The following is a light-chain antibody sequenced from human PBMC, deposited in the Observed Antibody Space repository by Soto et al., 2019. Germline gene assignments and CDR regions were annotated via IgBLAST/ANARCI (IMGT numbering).Light chain of an antibody. Sequence: EIVLTQSPGTLSLSPGERATLSCRASENVATSYLGWYQQKPGQAPRLLISGASTGATGIPARFSGSGSGTEFTLTISSLQSEDCAIYYCQQYHTWPITFGGGTKVEIK. CDR2: GAS. CDR1: ENVATSY. CDR3: QQYHTWPIT. V-gene: IGKV3-15*01. J-gene: IGKJ4*01.